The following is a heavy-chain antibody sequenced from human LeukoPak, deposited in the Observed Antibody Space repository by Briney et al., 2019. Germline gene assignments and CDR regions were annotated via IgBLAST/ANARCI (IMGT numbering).Heavy chain of an antibody. J-gene: IGHJ4*02. CDR2: ISYDGSNK. V-gene: IGHV3-30*18. Sequence: GRSLRLSCAASGFTFGSYGMHWVRQAPGKGLEWVAVISYDGSNKYYADSVKGRFTISRDNSKNTLYLQMNSLRAEDTAVYYCAKSRKSAAGTSTFDYWGQGTLVTVSS. CDR3: AKSRKSAAGTSTFDY. D-gene: IGHD6-13*01. CDR1: GFTFGSYG.